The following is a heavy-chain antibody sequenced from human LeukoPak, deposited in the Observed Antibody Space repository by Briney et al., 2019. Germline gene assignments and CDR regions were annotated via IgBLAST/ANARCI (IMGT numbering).Heavy chain of an antibody. Sequence: SQTLSLTCTVSGGSISSGSYYWSWIRQPAGKGLEWIGRIYTSGSTNYNPSLKSRVTISVDTSKNQFSLKLSSVIAADTAVYYCARRPYYYGSGSYYYYYMDVWGKGTTVTVSS. J-gene: IGHJ6*03. V-gene: IGHV4-61*02. CDR3: ARRPYYYGSGSYYYYYMDV. CDR1: GGSISSGSYY. CDR2: IYTSGST. D-gene: IGHD3-10*01.